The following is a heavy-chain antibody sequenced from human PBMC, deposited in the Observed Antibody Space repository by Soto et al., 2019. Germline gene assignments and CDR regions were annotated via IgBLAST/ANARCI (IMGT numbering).Heavy chain of an antibody. CDR2: IYTSGST. Sequence: QVQLQESGPGLVKPSETLSLTCTVSGGSISSYYWSWIRQPAGKGLEWIGRIYTSGSTNYNPSLKSRVTMSVDTSKNQFSLKLSSVTAADMAVYYCARDVRGFWSGANWFDPWGQVTLVTVSS. CDR1: GGSISSYY. V-gene: IGHV4-4*07. J-gene: IGHJ5*02. D-gene: IGHD3-3*01. CDR3: ARDVRGFWSGANWFDP.